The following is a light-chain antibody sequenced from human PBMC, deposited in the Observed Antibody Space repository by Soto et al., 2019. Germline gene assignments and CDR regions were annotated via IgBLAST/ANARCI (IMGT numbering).Light chain of an antibody. Sequence: DIQLTQSPSFLSASIGDRVTITCRASQDFSNFLAWYQQKPGRAPKLLMYDASTLQSGVPSRFSGSGSGTEFTLTIASLQPDDFATYYCQQYETFSGTFGPGTKVDIK. V-gene: IGKV1-9*01. CDR2: DAS. CDR1: QDFSNF. J-gene: IGKJ1*01. CDR3: QQYETFSGT.